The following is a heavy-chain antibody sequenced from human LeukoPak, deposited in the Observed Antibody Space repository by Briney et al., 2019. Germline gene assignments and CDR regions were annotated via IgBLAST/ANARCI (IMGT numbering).Heavy chain of an antibody. V-gene: IGHV4-59*08. Sequence: SETLSPTCTVSGGSMTSYYWSWIRQPPGKGLEWIGNIYYTGSTNYNPSLKSRVTMSVDSSKSQLSLKLTSLTAADSAVYYCARRSTLENFFDSWGQGTPVTVSS. D-gene: IGHD6-6*01. CDR2: IYYTGST. J-gene: IGHJ4*02. CDR3: ARRSTLENFFDS. CDR1: GGSMTSYY.